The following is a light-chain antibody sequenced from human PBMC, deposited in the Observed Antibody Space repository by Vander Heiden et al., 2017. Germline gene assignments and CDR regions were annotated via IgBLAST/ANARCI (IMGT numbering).Light chain of an antibody. CDR1: QSVSSN. CDR3: QQYNNWHPLT. CDR2: GES. Sequence: EIVMTQSLSAPSGSTVERATLTSRGHQSVSSNYAWYQQKPGQAPRLLIYGESTRATGTPARFSGSGSGTEFNLTISSLQSEDFAVYSCQQYNNWHPLTFGGGTKVEIK. V-gene: IGKV3-15*01. J-gene: IGKJ4*01.